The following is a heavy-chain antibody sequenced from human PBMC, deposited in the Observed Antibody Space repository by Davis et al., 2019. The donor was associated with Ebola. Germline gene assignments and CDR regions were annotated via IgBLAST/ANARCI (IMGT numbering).Heavy chain of an antibody. J-gene: IGHJ6*02. D-gene: IGHD2-2*03. Sequence: GESLKISCQGFGYSFTSYWIGWVRQMPGQGLEWMGIIYPGDSDTRYSPSLQGQVTISADNYIRTAYLQWSSLKASDTAMYYCVRLDGYCSSTSCYYAMDVWGQGTPVTVSS. CDR2: IYPGDSDT. CDR1: GYSFTSYW. CDR3: VRLDGYCSSTSCYYAMDV. V-gene: IGHV5-51*01.